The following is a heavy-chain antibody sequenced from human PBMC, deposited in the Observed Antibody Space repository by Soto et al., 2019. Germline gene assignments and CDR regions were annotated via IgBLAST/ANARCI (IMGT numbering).Heavy chain of an antibody. V-gene: IGHV3-53*01. CDR3: ARVSVGSSYYYGMDV. CDR1: GFTVSSNY. CDR2: IYSGGST. J-gene: IGHJ6*02. D-gene: IGHD2-15*01. Sequence: PGGSLRLSCAASGFTVSSNYMSWVRQAPGKGLEWVSVIYSGGSTYYADSVKGRFTISRDNSKNTLYLQMNSLRAEDTAVYYCARVSVGSSYYYGMDVWGQGTTVTVSS.